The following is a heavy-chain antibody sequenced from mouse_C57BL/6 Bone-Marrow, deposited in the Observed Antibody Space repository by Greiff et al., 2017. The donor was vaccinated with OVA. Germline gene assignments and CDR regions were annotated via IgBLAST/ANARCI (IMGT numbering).Heavy chain of an antibody. CDR3: TTFYYDYDNY. V-gene: IGHV14-4*01. J-gene: IGHJ2*01. CDR1: GFNIKDDY. D-gene: IGHD2-4*01. Sequence: EVKLQESGAELVRPGASVKLSCTASGFNIKDDYMHWVKQRPEQGLEWIGWIDPANGDTEYASKFQGKATITADTTSNTAYLQLSSLTSEDTAVYYCTTFYYDYDNYWGQGTTLTVSS. CDR2: IDPANGDT.